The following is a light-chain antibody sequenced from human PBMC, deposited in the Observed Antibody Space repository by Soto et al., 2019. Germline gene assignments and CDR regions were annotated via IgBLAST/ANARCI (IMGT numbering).Light chain of an antibody. CDR2: DAS. V-gene: IGKV1-5*01. Sequence: DIQMTQSPSTLSASVGDRVTITCRASQSISSWLAWYQQKPGKAPKLLIYDASSLESGVPSRFSGSGSGTEFTLNISSLQPDDFATYYFQQDNSYSWTFGQGTKVEIK. CDR3: QQDNSYSWT. J-gene: IGKJ1*01. CDR1: QSISSW.